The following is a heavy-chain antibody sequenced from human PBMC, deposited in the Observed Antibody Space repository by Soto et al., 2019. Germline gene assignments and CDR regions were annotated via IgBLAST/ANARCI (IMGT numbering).Heavy chain of an antibody. CDR2: ISGSGGST. Sequence: EVQLLESGGGLVQPGGSLRLSCAASGFTFSSYAMSWVRQAPGKGLEWVSAISGSGGSTYYADSVKGRFTISRDNSKNTLYLPMNSLRAEDTAVYYCAKGSLKTYYYFWSGYVEIDYWGQGTLVTVSS. V-gene: IGHV3-23*01. CDR3: AKGSLKTYYYFWSGYVEIDY. CDR1: GFTFSSYA. J-gene: IGHJ4*02. D-gene: IGHD3-3*01.